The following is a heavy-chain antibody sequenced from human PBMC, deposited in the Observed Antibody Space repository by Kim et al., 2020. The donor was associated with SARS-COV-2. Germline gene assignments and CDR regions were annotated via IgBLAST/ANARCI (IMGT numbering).Heavy chain of an antibody. J-gene: IGHJ4*02. V-gene: IGHV3-23*01. CDR2: ISGSGGST. CDR3: AKDRPPLGPVLVSRYSSSSYYFDY. CDR1: GFTFSSYA. D-gene: IGHD6-13*01. Sequence: GGSLRLSCAASGFTFSSYAMSWVRQAPGKGLEWVSAISGSGGSTYYADSVKGRFTISRDNSKNTLYLQMNSLRAEDTAVYYCAKDRPPLGPVLVSRYSSSSYYFDYWGQGTLVTVSS.